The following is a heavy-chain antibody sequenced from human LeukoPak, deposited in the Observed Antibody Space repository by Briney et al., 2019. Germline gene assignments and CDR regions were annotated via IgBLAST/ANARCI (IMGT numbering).Heavy chain of an antibody. J-gene: IGHJ4*02. D-gene: IGHD4-17*01. CDR3: ARGFRSVTTWGYFDY. Sequence: GGSLRLSCAASGFTVSTNYMSWVRQAPGKGLEWVSLIYSGGGTYYADSVKGRFTVSRDNSRNTLSLQMNSLRVDDTAVYYCARGFRSVTTWGYFDYWGQGALVTVSS. CDR1: GFTVSTNY. CDR2: IYSGGGT. V-gene: IGHV3-66*01.